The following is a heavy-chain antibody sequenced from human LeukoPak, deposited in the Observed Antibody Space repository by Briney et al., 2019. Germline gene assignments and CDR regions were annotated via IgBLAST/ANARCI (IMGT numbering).Heavy chain of an antibody. J-gene: IGHJ4*02. D-gene: IGHD1-14*01. Sequence: GGSPRLSCATSGFTFSSSIMNWVRQAPGKGLEWIAYISASSGTIYYADSVKGRFTISRDNAQNSLYLQMNSLRAEDTAVYYCARDPKPDDWGQGTLVTVSS. V-gene: IGHV3-48*04. CDR1: GFTFSSSI. CDR2: ISASSGTI. CDR3: ARDPKPDD.